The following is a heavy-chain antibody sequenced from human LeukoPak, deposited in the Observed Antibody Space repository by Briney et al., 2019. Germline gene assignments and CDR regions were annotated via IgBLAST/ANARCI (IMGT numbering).Heavy chain of an antibody. Sequence: GGSLRLSCAASGFTFSSYAMSWVRQAPGKGLEWVSAISGSGGSTYYADSVKGRFTISRDNSKNSLYLQMNSLRAEDTAVYYCARGRGGEIYYYDSSGYSGWGQGTLVTVSS. CDR2: ISGSGGST. CDR3: ARGRGGEIYYYDSSGYSG. J-gene: IGHJ4*02. V-gene: IGHV3-23*01. D-gene: IGHD3-22*01. CDR1: GFTFSSYA.